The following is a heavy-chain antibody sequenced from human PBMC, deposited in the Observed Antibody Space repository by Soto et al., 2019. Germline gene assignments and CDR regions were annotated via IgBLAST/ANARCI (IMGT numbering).Heavy chain of an antibody. CDR2: TYYSGST. D-gene: IGHD3-3*01. CDR1: GGSVSSGSYN. V-gene: IGHV4-61*01. CDR3: ARVSYDFWSGYYYTYYFDY. Sequence: SETLSLTCTVSGGSVSSGSYNWGWIRQPPGKGLEWIGFTYYSGSTNYTPSLKSRVTMSIDTSRNQFSLKLSSVTAADTAVYYCARVSYDFWSGYYYTYYFDYWGQGALVTVSS. J-gene: IGHJ4*02.